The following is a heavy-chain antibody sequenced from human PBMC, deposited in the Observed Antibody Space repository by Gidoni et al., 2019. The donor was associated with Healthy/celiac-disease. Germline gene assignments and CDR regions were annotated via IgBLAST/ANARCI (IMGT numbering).Heavy chain of an antibody. CDR2: ISGSGGST. J-gene: IGHJ4*02. CDR3: AKLGTETSGGFDY. V-gene: IGHV3-23*01. CDR1: GFTLSSYA. D-gene: IGHD3-16*01. Sequence: EVQLLESGGGLVQPGGSLRLSCAAFGFTLSSYAMRWVRQAPGKGLEWVSAISGSGGSTYYADSVKGRFTISRDNSKNTLYLQMNSLRAEDTAVYYCAKLGTETSGGFDYWGQGTLVTVSS.